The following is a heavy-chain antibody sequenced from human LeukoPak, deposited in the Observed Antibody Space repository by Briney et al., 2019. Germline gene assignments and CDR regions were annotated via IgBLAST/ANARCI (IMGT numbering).Heavy chain of an antibody. CDR3: AGAGVGNWFDP. D-gene: IGHD6-19*01. CDR2: ISYDGSDK. J-gene: IGHJ5*02. Sequence: PGGSLRLSCAASGFTFSSSAMHWVRQAPGKGLEWVAGISYDGSDKYYADSVKGRFSISRDNSKNTLNLQMNSLRVEDTAVYYCAGAGVGNWFDPWGQGTLVTVSS. V-gene: IGHV3-30*01. CDR1: GFTFSSSA.